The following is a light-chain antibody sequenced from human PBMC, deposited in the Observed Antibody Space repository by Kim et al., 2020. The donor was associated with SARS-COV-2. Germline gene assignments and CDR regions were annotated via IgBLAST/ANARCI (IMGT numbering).Light chain of an antibody. CDR2: DVS. CDR3: SSYTSYSTYV. J-gene: IGLJ1*01. CDR1: SSDVGGHNY. Sequence: GQSLTLSCTGTSSDVGGHNYVSWYQQHPGKAPQLIISDVSSRPSGVSDRFSGSKSGNTASLTISGLQAEDEADYYCSSYTSYSTYVFGTGTKVTVL. V-gene: IGLV2-14*03.